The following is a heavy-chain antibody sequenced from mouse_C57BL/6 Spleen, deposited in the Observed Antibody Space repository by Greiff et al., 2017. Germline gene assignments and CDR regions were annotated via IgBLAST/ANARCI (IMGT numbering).Heavy chain of an antibody. CDR3: ARRAAQATAWFAY. V-gene: IGHV1-18*01. CDR2: INPNNGGT. Sequence: EVQLQQSGPELVKPGASVKIPCKASGYTFTDYNMDWVKQSHGKSLEWIGDINPNNGGTIYNQKFKGKATLIVDKSSSTAYMELRSLTSEDTAVYYCARRAAQATAWFAYWGQGTLVTVSA. J-gene: IGHJ3*01. CDR1: GYTFTDYN. D-gene: IGHD3-2*02.